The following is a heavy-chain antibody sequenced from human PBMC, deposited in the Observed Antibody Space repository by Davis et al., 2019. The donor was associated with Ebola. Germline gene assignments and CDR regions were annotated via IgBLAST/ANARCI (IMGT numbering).Heavy chain of an antibody. CDR2: ISSSSSYI. V-gene: IGHV3-21*01. Sequence: GESLKISCAASGFTFSSYSMNWVRQAPGKGLEWVSSISSSSSYIYYADSVKGRFTISRDNAKNSLYLQMNSLRAEDTAVYYCARDVRIKGGIFGVVEDYGMDVWGQGTTVTVSS. CDR1: GFTFSSYS. CDR3: ARDVRIKGGIFGVVEDYGMDV. D-gene: IGHD3-3*01. J-gene: IGHJ6*02.